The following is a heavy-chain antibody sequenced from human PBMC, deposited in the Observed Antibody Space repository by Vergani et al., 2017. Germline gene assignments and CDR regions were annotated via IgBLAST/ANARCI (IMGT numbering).Heavy chain of an antibody. CDR3: ARSDDLDSFESYDAFDI. Sequence: QVQLQQWGAGLLKPSETLSLTCAVYGGSFSGYYWSWIRQPPGKGLEWIGYIYTSGSTNYNPSLKSRVTISVDTSKNQFSLKLSSVTAADTAVYYCARSDDLDSFESYDAFDIWGQGTMVTVSS. CDR2: IYTSGST. V-gene: IGHV4-34*01. D-gene: IGHD3/OR15-3a*01. CDR1: GGSFSGYY. J-gene: IGHJ3*02.